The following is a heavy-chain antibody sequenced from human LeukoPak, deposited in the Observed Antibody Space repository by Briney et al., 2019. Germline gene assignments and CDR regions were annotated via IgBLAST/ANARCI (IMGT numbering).Heavy chain of an antibody. CDR3: ARGWRIVTMIDAFDI. D-gene: IGHD3-22*01. V-gene: IGHV3-33*08. CDR1: GFTFSSYA. Sequence: GGSLRLSCAPSGFTFSSYAMTWIRQAPGKGLEWVAFISYDERNKYYADSVKGRFTISRDNSKNTLYLQMNSLRPEDTAVYYCARGWRIVTMIDAFDIWGQGTMVTVSS. CDR2: ISYDERNK. J-gene: IGHJ3*02.